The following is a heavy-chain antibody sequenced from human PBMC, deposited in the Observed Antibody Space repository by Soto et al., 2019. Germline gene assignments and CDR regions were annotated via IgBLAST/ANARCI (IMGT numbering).Heavy chain of an antibody. D-gene: IGHD2-2*01. CDR1: GGSISSYY. Sequence: SETLSLTCTVSGGSISSYYWSWIRQPPGKGLEWIGYIYYSGSTNYNPSLKSRVTISVDTSKNQFSLKLSSVTAADTAVYYCARGPRGYCSSTSCPRGSYYYGMDVWGQGTTVTVSS. CDR3: ARGPRGYCSSTSCPRGSYYYGMDV. V-gene: IGHV4-59*01. J-gene: IGHJ6*02. CDR2: IYYSGST.